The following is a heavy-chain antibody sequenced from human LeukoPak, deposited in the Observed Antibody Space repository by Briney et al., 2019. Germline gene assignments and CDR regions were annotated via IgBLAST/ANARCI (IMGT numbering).Heavy chain of an antibody. CDR1: GFTFSDYY. CDR3: ARAPTNYYGMDV. J-gene: IGHJ6*02. Sequence: SGGSLGLSCAASGFTFSDYYMSWIRQAPGKGLEWVSYISSSGSTIYYADSVKGRFTISRDNAKNSLYLQMNSPRAEDTAVYYCARAPTNYYGMDVWGQGTTVTVSS. D-gene: IGHD5-12*01. CDR2: ISSSGSTI. V-gene: IGHV3-11*01.